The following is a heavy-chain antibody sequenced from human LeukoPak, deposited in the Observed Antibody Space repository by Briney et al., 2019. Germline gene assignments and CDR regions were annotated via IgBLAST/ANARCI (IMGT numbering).Heavy chain of an antibody. Sequence: PGGSLRLSCAASGFTFSSDAMSWVRQAPGKGLEWVSAISGSGGSTYYADSVKGRFTISRDNSKNTLYLQMNSLRAEDTAVYYCAKAREYCSSTSCYPTFDYWGQGTLVTVSS. CDR1: GFTFSSDA. D-gene: IGHD2-2*01. J-gene: IGHJ4*02. CDR3: AKAREYCSSTSCYPTFDY. CDR2: ISGSGGST. V-gene: IGHV3-23*01.